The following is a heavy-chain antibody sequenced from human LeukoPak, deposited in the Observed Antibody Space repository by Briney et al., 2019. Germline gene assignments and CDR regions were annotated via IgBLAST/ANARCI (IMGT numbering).Heavy chain of an antibody. CDR2: INAGNGNT. CDR3: ARGNIPRTVTTGYDWFDP. J-gene: IGHJ5*02. CDR1: GYTFTTYA. V-gene: IGHV1-3*03. D-gene: IGHD4-17*01. Sequence: ASVKVSCKASGYTFTTYAMHWVRQAPGQRLEWMGWINAGNGNTKYSQEFQGRVTTTRDTSASTAYMKLSSLRSEDMAVYYCARGNIPRTVTTGYDWFDPWGQGTLVTVSS.